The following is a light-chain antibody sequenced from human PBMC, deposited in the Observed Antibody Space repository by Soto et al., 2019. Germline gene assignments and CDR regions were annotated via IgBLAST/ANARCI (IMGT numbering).Light chain of an antibody. CDR3: PQYGSSSWT. V-gene: IGKV3-20*01. J-gene: IGKJ1*01. CDR1: QSVSSSY. Sequence: EIVLTQSPGTLSLSPGERATLSCRASQSVSSSYLAWYQQKPGQAPRLLIYGASSRATGIPDRFSGSGSGIDFTLTISRLEPEDFAVYYCPQYGSSSWTFGQGTKVDIK. CDR2: GAS.